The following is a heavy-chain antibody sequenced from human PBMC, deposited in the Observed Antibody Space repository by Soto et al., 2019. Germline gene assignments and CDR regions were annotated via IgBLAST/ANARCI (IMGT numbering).Heavy chain of an antibody. CDR2: IYYSGST. V-gene: IGHV4-39*01. D-gene: IGHD3-3*01. CDR1: GGSISSSSYY. CDR3: ARHDFWSQDIPSYYGFDP. Sequence: NPSETLSLTCTVSGGSISSSSYYWGWIRQPPGKGLEWIGSIYYSGSTYYNPSLKSRVTISVDTSKNQFSLKLSSVTAADTAVYYCARHDFWSQDIPSYYGFDPWGQGTLVTVSS. J-gene: IGHJ5*02.